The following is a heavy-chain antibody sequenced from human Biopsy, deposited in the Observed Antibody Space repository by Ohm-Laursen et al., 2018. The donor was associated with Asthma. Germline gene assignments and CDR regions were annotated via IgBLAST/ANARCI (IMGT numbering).Heavy chain of an antibody. J-gene: IGHJ4*02. Sequence: SLRLSCTAPGFAVSRDYMFWVRQAPGKGLAWVSVIYSGGTSHPADSVRGRFTISRDYSKNTLYLQMHSLRAEDTAVYYCARGDSSNWSHYYFDYWGQGTLVTVSS. V-gene: IGHV3-53*01. CDR3: ARGDSSNWSHYYFDY. CDR1: GFAVSRDY. D-gene: IGHD3-22*01. CDR2: IYSGGTS.